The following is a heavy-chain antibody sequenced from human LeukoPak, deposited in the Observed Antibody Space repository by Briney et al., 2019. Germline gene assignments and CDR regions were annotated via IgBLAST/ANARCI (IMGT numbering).Heavy chain of an antibody. CDR3: ARKTWDSSGYYCLDY. V-gene: IGHV3-48*02. J-gene: IGHJ4*02. CDR1: GFTFSSYS. CDR2: ISSSSSTI. D-gene: IGHD3-22*01. Sequence: QPGGSLRLSCAASGFTFSSYSMNWVRQAPGKGLEWVSYISSSSSTIYYADSVKGRFTISRDNAKNSLYLQMNSLRDEDTAVYYCARKTWDSSGYYCLDYWGQGTLVTVSS.